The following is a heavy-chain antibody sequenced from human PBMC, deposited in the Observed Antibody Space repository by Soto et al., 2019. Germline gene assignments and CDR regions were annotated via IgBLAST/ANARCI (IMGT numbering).Heavy chain of an antibody. CDR3: ASGYCSSTNCYDDYYYMDV. CDR2: IYSSGST. D-gene: IGHD2-2*03. Sequence: QVQLQESGPGLVKPSQTLSLTCTVSGGSISSGGYYWNWIRQHPGKGLEWIGYIYSSGSTYYNPSIKRRVSISVDTSKNQFSLKLSSVTAADTAVYYCASGYCSSTNCYDDYYYMDVWGKGTTVTVSS. CDR1: GGSISSGGYY. J-gene: IGHJ6*03. V-gene: IGHV4-31*03.